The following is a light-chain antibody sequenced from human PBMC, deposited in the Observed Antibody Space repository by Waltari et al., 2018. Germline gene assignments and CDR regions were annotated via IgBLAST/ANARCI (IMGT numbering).Light chain of an antibody. V-gene: IGLV2-14*03. Sequence: QSVLTQPASVSGSPGQSITISCTGTRSDVGGYDYVSWYQQQPGKAPKLIIYDVKNRPLGVSNRFSGSKSGDTASLTISGLQAEDEADYYCSSYAVTTTLLFGGGTKLTVL. CDR3: SSYAVTTTLL. CDR1: RSDVGGYDY. J-gene: IGLJ2*01. CDR2: DVK.